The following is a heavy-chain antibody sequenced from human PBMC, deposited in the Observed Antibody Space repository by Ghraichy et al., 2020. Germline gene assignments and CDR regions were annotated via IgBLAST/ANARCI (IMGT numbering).Heavy chain of an antibody. CDR2: IYYSGST. D-gene: IGHD3-10*01. CDR3: ARDGSYYGSEENYYYYYMDV. J-gene: IGHJ6*03. Sequence: SETLSLTCTVSGGSISSYYWSWIRQPPGKGLEWIGYIYYSGSTNYNPSLKSRVTISVDTSKNQFSLKLSSVTAADTAVYYCARDGSYYGSEENYYYYYMDVWGKGTTVTVSS. V-gene: IGHV4-59*01. CDR1: GGSISSYY.